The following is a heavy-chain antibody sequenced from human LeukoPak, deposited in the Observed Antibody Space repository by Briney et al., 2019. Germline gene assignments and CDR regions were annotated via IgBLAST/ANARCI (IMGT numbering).Heavy chain of an antibody. J-gene: IGHJ4*02. Sequence: GASVRVSCKASGYTFTYYYMHWVRQAPGQGLEWMGIINPSGGSRSYAQKFQGRVTMTRDTSTSTVYMELSSLRSEDTAVYYCARKAGGSYRLDYWGQGTLVTVSS. CDR3: ARKAGGSYRLDY. V-gene: IGHV1-46*01. CDR1: GYTFTYYY. D-gene: IGHD1-26*01. CDR2: INPSGGSR.